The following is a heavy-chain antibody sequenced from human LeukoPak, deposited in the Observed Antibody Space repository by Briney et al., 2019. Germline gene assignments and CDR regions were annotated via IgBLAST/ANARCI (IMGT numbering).Heavy chain of an antibody. Sequence: SVKVSRKAAGCTFSSYAISWVRQAPGQGLEWMGGIIPIFGTANNAQKVQGRVTITTDESTSTAYMELSSLRSEDTAVYFCARSSWRSAWYYYMDVWGKGTTVTVS. J-gene: IGHJ6*03. CDR2: IIPIFGTA. V-gene: IGHV1-69*05. CDR1: GCTFSSYA. CDR3: ARSSWRSAWYYYMDV. D-gene: IGHD3-3*01.